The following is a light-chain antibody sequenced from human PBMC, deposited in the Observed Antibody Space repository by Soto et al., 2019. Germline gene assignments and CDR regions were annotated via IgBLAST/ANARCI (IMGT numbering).Light chain of an antibody. CDR1: QGIRSD. V-gene: IGKV1-6*01. J-gene: IGKJ2*01. CDR3: LQDYNYPHT. CDR2: GAS. Sequence: AIQMTQSPSSLSASVGDRVTITCRASQGIRSDLGWYQQKPGIAPKLLIYGASTLQSGVPSRFSGSGSGTDFTLAISSLQPEDFATYYCLQDYNYPHTFGQGTKLEIK.